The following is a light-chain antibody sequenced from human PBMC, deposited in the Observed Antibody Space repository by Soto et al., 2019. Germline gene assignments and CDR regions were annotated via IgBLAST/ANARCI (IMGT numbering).Light chain of an antibody. CDR1: QSLSIY. Sequence: DIQMTQSPSTLSASVGDRVTITCRASQSLSIYLAWYQQKPGKAPKLLIYGTSILESGVPSRFSGSGSGIKFILTISSLQPDDFATYYCQQYSSYSFGQGTKVDIK. J-gene: IGKJ1*01. V-gene: IGKV1-5*03. CDR2: GTS. CDR3: QQYSSYS.